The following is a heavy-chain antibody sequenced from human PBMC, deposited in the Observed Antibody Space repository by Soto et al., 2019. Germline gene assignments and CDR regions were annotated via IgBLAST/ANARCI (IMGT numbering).Heavy chain of an antibody. Sequence: QVQLVQSGAEVKKPGASVKVSCKASGYTFTSYGISWVRQAPGQGLEWMGWISAYNGNTNYAQKLQGRVTMNTDTSTSTAYMELRSLKSDDTAVYYCARDSAGAIVYYYGMDVWGQGTTVTVSS. D-gene: IGHD1-26*01. CDR2: ISAYNGNT. V-gene: IGHV1-18*01. J-gene: IGHJ6*02. CDR1: GYTFTSYG. CDR3: ARDSAGAIVYYYGMDV.